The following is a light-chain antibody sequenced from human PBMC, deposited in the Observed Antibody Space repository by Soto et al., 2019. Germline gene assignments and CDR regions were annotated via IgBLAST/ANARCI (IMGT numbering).Light chain of an antibody. CDR2: VNT. CDR1: SSNIGAGYD. V-gene: IGLV1-40*01. CDR3: QSYDSGLSGSV. J-gene: IGLJ3*02. Sequence: QAVVTQPPSVSGAPGQRVTVSCTGTSSNIGAGYDVHWYQQLPGTAPRVLIYVNTNRPSGVPDRFSGSKSGTSASLAITGLQAEDEADYYCQSYDSGLSGSVFGGGTQLTVL.